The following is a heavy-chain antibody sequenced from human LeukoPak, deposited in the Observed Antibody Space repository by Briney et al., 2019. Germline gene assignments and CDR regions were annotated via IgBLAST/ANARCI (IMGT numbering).Heavy chain of an antibody. J-gene: IGHJ4*02. CDR2: INGDGSSI. V-gene: IGHV3-74*01. CDR3: ARRAVAGGFYGR. Sequence: PGGSLRLSCAASGFTFSSYAMSWVRQAPGKGPVWVSRINGDGSSINYADSVKGRFTISRDNAKNTLYLQMNSLRAEDTAVYYCARRAVAGGFYGRWGQGTLVTVSS. CDR1: GFTFSSYA. D-gene: IGHD6-19*01.